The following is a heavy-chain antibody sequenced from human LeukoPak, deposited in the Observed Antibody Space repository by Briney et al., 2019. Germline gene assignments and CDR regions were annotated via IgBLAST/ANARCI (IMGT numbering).Heavy chain of an antibody. CDR1: GNSLSELS. CDR3: TTRSGDFWSGFVN. D-gene: IGHD3-3*01. CDR2: FDPEEAKM. Sequence: ASVKVSCTVSGNSLSELSIQWVRQAPGKGLACMGGFDPEEAKMVYAQNFQGRVTMTEDTSTQTAYMELSGLTSDDTAVYYCTTRSGDFWSGFVNWGQGTLVTVSS. V-gene: IGHV1-24*01. J-gene: IGHJ4*02.